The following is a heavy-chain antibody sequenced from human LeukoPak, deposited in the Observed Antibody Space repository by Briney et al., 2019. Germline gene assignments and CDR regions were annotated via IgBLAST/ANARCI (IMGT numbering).Heavy chain of an antibody. CDR2: IKQDGSEK. CDR3: ARGGRASSWCGGFDY. J-gene: IGHJ4*02. CDR1: GFTFSSYW. V-gene: IGHV3-7*04. Sequence: PGGSLRLSCAASGFTFSSYWMSWVRQAPGKGLEWVANIKQDGSEKYYVDSVKGRFTISRDNAKNSLYLQMNSLRAEDTAVYYCARGGRASSWCGGFDYWGQGTLVTVSS. D-gene: IGHD6-13*01.